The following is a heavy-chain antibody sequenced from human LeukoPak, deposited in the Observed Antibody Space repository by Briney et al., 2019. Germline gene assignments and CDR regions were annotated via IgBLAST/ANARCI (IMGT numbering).Heavy chain of an antibody. V-gene: IGHV4-30-4*01. D-gene: IGHD3-3*01. J-gene: IGHJ4*02. CDR1: GGSISSGDYY. Sequence: PSETLSLTCTVSGGSISSGDYYWSWIRQPPGKGLEWIGYIYYSGSTYYNPSLKSRVTISADTSKNQFSLKLSSVTAADTAVYYGASFYDFWSGPCDYWGQGTLVTVSS. CDR3: ASFYDFWSGPCDY. CDR2: IYYSGST.